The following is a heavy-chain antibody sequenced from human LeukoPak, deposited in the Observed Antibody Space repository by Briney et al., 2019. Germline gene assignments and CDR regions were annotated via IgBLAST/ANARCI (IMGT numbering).Heavy chain of an antibody. CDR2: ISGSGGST. J-gene: IGHJ4*02. V-gene: IGHV3-23*01. D-gene: IGHD3-10*01. CDR1: GFTFSSYA. Sequence: GGSLRLSCAASGFTFSSYAMSWVRQAPGKGLEWVSAISGSGGSTYYADSVKGRFTISRDNSKNTLYLQMNSLRAEDTAVYYCAKVPVLLWFGELLLDYWGQGTLVTASS. CDR3: AKVPVLLWFGELLLDY.